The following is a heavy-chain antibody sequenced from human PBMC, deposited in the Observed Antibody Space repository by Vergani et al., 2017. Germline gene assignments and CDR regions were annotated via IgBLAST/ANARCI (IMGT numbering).Heavy chain of an antibody. CDR3: ARDIVVVPADSKFDP. D-gene: IGHD2-2*01. CDR2: IWYDGSNK. Sequence: QVQLVESGGGVVQPGRSLRLSCAASGFTFSSYGMHWVRQAPGKGLEGVAVIWYDGSNKYYADSVKGRFTISRDNSKNTLYLQMNSLRAEDTAVYYCARDIVVVPADSKFDPWGQGTLVTVSS. V-gene: IGHV3-33*01. J-gene: IGHJ5*02. CDR1: GFTFSSYG.